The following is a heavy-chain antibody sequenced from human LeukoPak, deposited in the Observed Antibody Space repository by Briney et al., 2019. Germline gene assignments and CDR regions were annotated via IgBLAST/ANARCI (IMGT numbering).Heavy chain of an antibody. Sequence: GGSLRLSCAASGFIPRSARTSWVRQAPGKGRGGVDSIKEGGSEKYYVDSVKVRFTISRDSAKNSLYLQMNSLRAEDTAVYYCVRDSDRRSDYWGQGTLVTVSS. D-gene: IGHD3-22*01. CDR2: IKEGGSEK. V-gene: IGHV3-7*05. CDR3: VRDSDRRSDY. CDR1: GFIPRSAR. J-gene: IGHJ4*02.